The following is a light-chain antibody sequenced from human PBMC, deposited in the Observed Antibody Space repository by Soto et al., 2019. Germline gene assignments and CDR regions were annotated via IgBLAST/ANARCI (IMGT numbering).Light chain of an antibody. V-gene: IGKV3-15*01. CDR1: QSVASN. CDR3: QQYHNCHPQYT. J-gene: IGKJ2*01. Sequence: EIVMTQSPASLSVSPGDGATLSCRASQSVASNVAWYQQKPGQGPRLLIHGASTSAVGFPDRFSGSEYGTVFALAISSLQSDAFAVSYCQQYHNCHPQYTFGQGTKLQIK. CDR2: GAS.